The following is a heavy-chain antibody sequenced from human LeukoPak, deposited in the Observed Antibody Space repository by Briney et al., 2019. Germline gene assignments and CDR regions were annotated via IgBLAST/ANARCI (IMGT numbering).Heavy chain of an antibody. CDR2: INHSGST. Sequence: SETLSLTCAVYGGSFSGYYWSWIRQPPGKGLEWIGEINHSGSTNYNPSLKSRVTISVDTSKNQFSLKLSSVTAADTAVYYCARGKRGYSSSWFDYWGQGTLVTVSS. D-gene: IGHD6-13*01. CDR3: ARGKRGYSSSWFDY. V-gene: IGHV4-34*01. CDR1: GGSFSGYY. J-gene: IGHJ5*01.